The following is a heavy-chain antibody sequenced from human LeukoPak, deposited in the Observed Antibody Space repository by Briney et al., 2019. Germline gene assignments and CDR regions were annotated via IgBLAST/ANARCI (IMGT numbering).Heavy chain of an antibody. CDR1: GGSISSGSYY. V-gene: IGHV4-61*02. CDR2: IYTSGST. J-gene: IGHJ4*02. Sequence: PSETLSLTCTVSGGSISSGSYYWRWIRQPAGKGLEWIGRIYTSGSTNYNPSLKSRVTISVDTSKNQFSLKLSSVTAADTAVYYCARGPRYSGSYGNWGQGTLVTVSS. D-gene: IGHD1-26*01. CDR3: ARGPRYSGSYGN.